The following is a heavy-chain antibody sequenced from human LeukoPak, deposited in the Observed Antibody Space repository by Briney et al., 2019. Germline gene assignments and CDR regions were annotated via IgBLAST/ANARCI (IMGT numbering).Heavy chain of an antibody. CDR1: GGTFSNYA. CDR3: ARDHSKYSSSWSNWFDP. CDR2: IIPILGIA. J-gene: IGHJ5*02. Sequence: SVKVSCKASGGTFSNYAISWVRQAPGQGLEWMGRIIPILGIANYAQKFQGRVTITADKSTSTAYMELSSLRSEDTAVYYCARDHSKYSSSWSNWFDPWGQGTLVTVSS. D-gene: IGHD6-13*01. V-gene: IGHV1-69*04.